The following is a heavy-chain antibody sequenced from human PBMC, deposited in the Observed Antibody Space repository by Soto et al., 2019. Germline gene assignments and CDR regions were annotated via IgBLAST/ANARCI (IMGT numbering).Heavy chain of an antibody. J-gene: IGHJ4*02. V-gene: IGHV1-69*04. D-gene: IGHD3-22*01. CDR1: GGTSRNYV. CDR3: ARAPRDYYDSSGSYYFDY. CDR2: IIPILGIA. Sequence: ASVKVSCKDSGGTSRNYVISWVRQAPGQGLEWMGRIIPILGIANYAQKFQGRVTITADRSTSTAYMELSSLRSEDTAVYYCARAPRDYYDSSGSYYFDYWGQGTLVTVSS.